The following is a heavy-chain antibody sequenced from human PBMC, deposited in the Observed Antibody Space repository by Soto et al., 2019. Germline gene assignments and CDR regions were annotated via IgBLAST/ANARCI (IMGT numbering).Heavy chain of an antibody. CDR3: ARDRIAARPSVYYGMDV. CDR2: ISSSSSTI. V-gene: IGHV3-48*01. J-gene: IGHJ6*02. Sequence: GGSLRLSCAASGFTFSSYSMNWVRQAPGKGLEWVSYISSSSSTIYYADSVKGRFTISRDNAKNSLYLQMNSLRAEDTAVYYCARDRIAARPSVYYGMDVWGQGTTVTVSS. CDR1: GFTFSSYS. D-gene: IGHD6-6*01.